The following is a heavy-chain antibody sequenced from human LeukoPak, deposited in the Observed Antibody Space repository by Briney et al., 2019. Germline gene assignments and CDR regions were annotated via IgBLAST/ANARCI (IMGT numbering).Heavy chain of an antibody. D-gene: IGHD3-3*02. Sequence: SQTLSLTCTVSGGSISSGGYYWSWIRQHPGKGLEWIGFIYYSGSTNYNPSLKSRVTISVDTSKNQFSLKLSSVTAADTAVYYCARDISSRHWFDPWGQGTLVTVSS. V-gene: IGHV4-61*08. CDR1: GGSISSGGYY. CDR2: IYYSGST. J-gene: IGHJ5*02. CDR3: ARDISSRHWFDP.